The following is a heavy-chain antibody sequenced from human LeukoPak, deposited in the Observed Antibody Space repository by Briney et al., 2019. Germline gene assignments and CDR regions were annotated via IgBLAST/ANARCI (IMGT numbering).Heavy chain of an antibody. Sequence: ASVKVSCKASGYTFTGYYMHWVRQAPGQGLEWMGWINPNSGGTNYAQKFQGRVTMTRDTSISTAYMELSRLRSDDTAVYYCARDRNDLTNWFDPWGQGTLVTVS. CDR2: INPNSGGT. J-gene: IGHJ5*02. D-gene: IGHD2-21*02. V-gene: IGHV1-2*02. CDR1: GYTFTGYY. CDR3: ARDRNDLTNWFDP.